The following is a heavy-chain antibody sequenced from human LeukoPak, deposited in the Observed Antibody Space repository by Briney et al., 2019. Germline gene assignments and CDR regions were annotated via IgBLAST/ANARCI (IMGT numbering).Heavy chain of an antibody. CDR3: TRDLGYCTNGVCYRAYYFDY. Sequence: GGSLRLSCTASGFTFGDYAMSWVRQAPGKGLEWVSFIRSKAYGGTTEYVASVKGRFTISRDDSKSIAFLQMNSQKTEDTAVYYCTRDLGYCTNGVCYRAYYFDYWGQGTMVTVSS. CDR1: GFTFGDYA. CDR2: IRSKAYGGTT. V-gene: IGHV3-49*04. J-gene: IGHJ4*02. D-gene: IGHD2-8*01.